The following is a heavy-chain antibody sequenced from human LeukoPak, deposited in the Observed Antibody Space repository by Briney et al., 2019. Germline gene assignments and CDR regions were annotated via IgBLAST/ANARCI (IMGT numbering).Heavy chain of an antibody. D-gene: IGHD1-26*01. CDR1: GFTFSIYA. J-gene: IGHJ3*02. V-gene: IGHV3-21*01. CDR2: IGGSSTSL. CDR3: ARESGGDLGEAFDI. Sequence: KPGGSLRLSCAASGFTFSIYAMNWVRQAPGEGLEWVSSIGGSSTSLYYADSLKGRFTISRDNAKNSLYLQLNSLRAEGTAVYYCARESGGDLGEAFDIWGQGTMVTVSS.